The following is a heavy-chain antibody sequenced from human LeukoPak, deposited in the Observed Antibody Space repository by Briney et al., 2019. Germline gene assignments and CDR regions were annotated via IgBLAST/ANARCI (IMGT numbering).Heavy chain of an antibody. CDR2: ISYDGSNK. CDR1: GFTFCSYG. J-gene: IGHJ6*02. CDR3: AKDLLEGSGWSFYYYYGMDV. V-gene: IGHV3-30*18. Sequence: GGSLRLSCAASGFTFCSYGMHWVRQAPGKGLEWVAVISYDGSNKYYADSVKGRFTISRDNSKNTLYLQMNSLRAEDTAVYYCAKDLLEGSGWSFYYYYGMDVWGQGTTVTVSS. D-gene: IGHD6-19*01.